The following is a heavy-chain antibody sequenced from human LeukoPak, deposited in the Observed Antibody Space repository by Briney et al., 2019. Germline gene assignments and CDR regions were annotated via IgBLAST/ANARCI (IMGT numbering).Heavy chain of an antibody. Sequence: SETLSLTCTVSGGSIRTYYWGWIRQPPGKGLEWIGYIYYSGSTNYNPSLKSRVTISVDTSKNQFSLKLSSVTAADTAVYYCARHPSAVAGKTFDCWGQGTLVTVSS. D-gene: IGHD6-19*01. CDR1: GGSIRTYY. V-gene: IGHV4-59*08. CDR2: IYYSGST. CDR3: ARHPSAVAGKTFDC. J-gene: IGHJ4*02.